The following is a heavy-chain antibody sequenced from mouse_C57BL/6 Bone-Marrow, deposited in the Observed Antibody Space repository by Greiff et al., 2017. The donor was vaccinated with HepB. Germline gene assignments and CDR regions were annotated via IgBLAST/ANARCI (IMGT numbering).Heavy chain of an antibody. CDR1: GFNIKDDY. CDR2: IDPENGDT. Sequence: EVQLQQSGAELVRPGASVKLSCTASGFNIKDDYMHWVKQRPEQGLEWIGWIDPENGDTEYASKFQGKATITADKSANTAYLQLSSLTSEDTAVYYCTTYDGYYSYYYAMDYWGQGTSVTVSS. D-gene: IGHD2-3*01. CDR3: TTYDGYYSYYYAMDY. V-gene: IGHV14-4*01. J-gene: IGHJ4*01.